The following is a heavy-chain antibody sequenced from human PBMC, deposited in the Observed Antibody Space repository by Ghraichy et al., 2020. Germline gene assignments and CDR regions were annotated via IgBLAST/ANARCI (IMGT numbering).Heavy chain of an antibody. CDR2: IIPIFGTA. V-gene: IGHV1-69*05. CDR3: ARGRGRITMVRGVINGELQNRMDWYFDL. J-gene: IGHJ2*01. Sequence: SVKVSCKASGDTFSSYAISWVRQAPGQWLEWMGGIIPIFGTANYAQKFQGRVTITTDESTSTAYMELSSLRSEDTAVYYCARGRGRITMVRGVINGELQNRMDWYFDLWGRGTLVTVAS. CDR1: GDTFSSYA. D-gene: IGHD3-10*01.